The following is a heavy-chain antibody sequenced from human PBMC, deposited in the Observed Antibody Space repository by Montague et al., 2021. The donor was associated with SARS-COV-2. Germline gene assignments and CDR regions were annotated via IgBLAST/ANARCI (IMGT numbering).Heavy chain of an antibody. V-gene: IGHV4-59*01. D-gene: IGHD1-1*01. J-gene: IGHJ4*02. Sequence: SETLSLTCTVSGGSISSYYWSWIRQPPGKGLEWIGYTYYTGSTKYNPSLKSRVTVSLDRPTNRLSLRLNSVTAADTAMYYCAGAQNTCFIANCVNYFDFWGLGAQVTVSS. CDR3: AGAQNTCFIANCVNYFDF. CDR1: GGSISSYY. CDR2: TYYTGST.